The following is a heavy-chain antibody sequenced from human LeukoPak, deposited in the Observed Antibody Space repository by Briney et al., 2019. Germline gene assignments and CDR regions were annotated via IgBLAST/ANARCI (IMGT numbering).Heavy chain of an antibody. CDR3: ARTSLSAYDY. CDR1: GYTFTTFG. CDR2: INVGNGNT. V-gene: IGHV1-3*01. D-gene: IGHD3-16*02. Sequence: ASVKVSCKASGYTFTTFGIHWVRQAPGQRPEWMGWINVGNGNTKYSQKFQGRVTIARETSASTACMELSSLTSEDTAVYYCARTSLSAYDYWGQGTLVTVSS. J-gene: IGHJ4*02.